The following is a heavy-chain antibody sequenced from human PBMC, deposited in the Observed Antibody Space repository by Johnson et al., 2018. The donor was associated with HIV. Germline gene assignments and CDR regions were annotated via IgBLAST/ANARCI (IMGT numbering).Heavy chain of an antibody. D-gene: IGHD5-12*01. Sequence: QVQLVESGGGVVQPGRSLRLSCAASGFTFSSYAMHWVRQAPGKGLEWVAVIYSGGSTYYADSVKGRFTISRDNSKNTLYLQMNSLRTEDTAVYYCAAPRESRIGYDLDAFDIWGQGTMVTVSS. CDR1: GFTFSSYA. V-gene: IGHV3-NL1*01. CDR2: IYSGGST. J-gene: IGHJ3*02. CDR3: AAPRESRIGYDLDAFDI.